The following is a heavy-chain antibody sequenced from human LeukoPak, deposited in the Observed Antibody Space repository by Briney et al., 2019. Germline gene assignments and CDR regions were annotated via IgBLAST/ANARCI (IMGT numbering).Heavy chain of an antibody. J-gene: IGHJ4*02. CDR2: INTDGSST. Sequence: GGSLRLSCEASGFTFSSYWMHWVRQAPGKGLVWVSRINTDGSSTTYADSVKGRFTISRDNAKNTLYLQMNSLRAEDTAVYYCASSPWELPDYWGQGTLVTVSS. V-gene: IGHV3-74*01. D-gene: IGHD1-26*01. CDR3: ASSPWELPDY. CDR1: GFTFSSYW.